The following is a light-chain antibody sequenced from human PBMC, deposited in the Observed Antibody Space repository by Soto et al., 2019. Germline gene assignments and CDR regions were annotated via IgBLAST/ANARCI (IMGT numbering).Light chain of an antibody. J-gene: IGKJ1*01. CDR1: QSVSSNY. CDR2: GAS. Sequence: DIVLTQSPGTLSLSPGEGATLSCRASQSVSSNYLAWYQQKPGQAPRLLIYGASSRATDIPDRFSGSGSGTDFTLTISRLELEDFAVYYCQQYGDTPRTLGQGTKVDIK. V-gene: IGKV3-20*01. CDR3: QQYGDTPRT.